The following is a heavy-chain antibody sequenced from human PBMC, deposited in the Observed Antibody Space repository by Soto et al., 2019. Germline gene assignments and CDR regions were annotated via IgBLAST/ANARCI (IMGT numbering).Heavy chain of an antibody. J-gene: IGHJ5*02. Sequence: GGSLRLSCAASGFTVSSNYMSWVRQAPGERQELSSIICSSSSTYYADSVKGRFTISRDNAKNSLYLQMNSLRDEDTAVYYCAREAAADYLNWFDPWGQGTLVTVSS. CDR3: AREAAADYLNWFDP. D-gene: IGHD6-13*01. CDR2: ICSSSST. V-gene: IGHV3-66*01. CDR1: GFTVSSNY.